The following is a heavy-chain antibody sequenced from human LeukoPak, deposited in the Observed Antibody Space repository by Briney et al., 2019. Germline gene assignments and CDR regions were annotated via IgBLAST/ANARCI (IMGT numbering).Heavy chain of an antibody. CDR3: ARDGLARYCSSTSCPDDWFDP. CDR2: ISAYNGNT. Sequence: GASVTVSCKASGYTFTSYGISWVRQAPGQGLEWMGWISAYNGNTNYAQKLQGRVTMTTDTSTSTAYMELRSLRSDDTAVYYCARDGLARYCSSTSCPDDWFDPWGQGTLVTVSS. CDR1: GYTFTSYG. D-gene: IGHD2-2*01. J-gene: IGHJ5*02. V-gene: IGHV1-18*01.